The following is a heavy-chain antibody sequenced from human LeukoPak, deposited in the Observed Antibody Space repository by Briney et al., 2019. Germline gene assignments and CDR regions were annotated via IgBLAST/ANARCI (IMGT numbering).Heavy chain of an antibody. J-gene: IGHJ3*02. CDR1: GLNLSSTG. CDR2: ISYDGTNK. V-gene: IGHV3-30*18. D-gene: IGHD2-15*01. Sequence: LPGGSLRLSRAASGLNLSSTGVRSARQAPGRGLEWGAVISYDGTNKYHADSVKGRFTISRDNSNKTVYLQMNRLKPEDTAVYYCAKVAGPKRWSDAFDIGGQGTLVTVSS. CDR3: AKVAGPKRWSDAFDI.